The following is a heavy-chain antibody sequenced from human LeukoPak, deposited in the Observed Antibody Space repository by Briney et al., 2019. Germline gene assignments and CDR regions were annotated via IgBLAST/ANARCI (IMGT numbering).Heavy chain of an antibody. J-gene: IGHJ6*02. CDR3: ASSLPHCSGGSCYSDYYYGMDV. D-gene: IGHD2-15*01. V-gene: IGHV4-59*01. Sequence: SETLSLSCTVSGGSISSYYWSWIRQPPGKGLEWIGYIYYSGSTNYNPSLKSRVTISVDTSKNQFSLKLSSVTAADTAVYYCASSLPHCSGGSCYSDYYYGMDVWGQGTTVTVSS. CDR2: IYYSGST. CDR1: GGSISSYY.